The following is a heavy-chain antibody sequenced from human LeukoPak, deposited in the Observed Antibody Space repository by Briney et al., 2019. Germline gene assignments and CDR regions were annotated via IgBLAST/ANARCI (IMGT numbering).Heavy chain of an antibody. V-gene: IGHV3-66*01. J-gene: IGHJ4*02. D-gene: IGHD6-19*01. CDR3: ARVPRSSGWTYFDY. CDR2: IYSGGST. CDR1: GFTASSNY. Sequence: GGSLRLSCAASGFTASSNYMSWVRQAPGKGLEWVSVIYSGGSTYYADSVKGRFTISRDNSKNTLYLQMNSLSAEDTAVYYCARVPRSSGWTYFDYWGQGTLVTVSS.